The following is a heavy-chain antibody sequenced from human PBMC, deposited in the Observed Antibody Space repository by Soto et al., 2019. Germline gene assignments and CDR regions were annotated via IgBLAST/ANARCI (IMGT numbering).Heavy chain of an antibody. D-gene: IGHD4-17*01. CDR2: IYYSGST. CDR3: AREVDYGAHYYGMDV. Sequence: PSETLSLTCTVSGGSIISYYWSWIRQPPGKGLEWIGYIYYSGSTNYNPSLKSRVTISVDTSKNQFSLKLSSVTAADTAVYYCAREVDYGAHYYGMDVWGQGTTVTVSS. V-gene: IGHV4-59*01. J-gene: IGHJ6*02. CDR1: GGSIISYY.